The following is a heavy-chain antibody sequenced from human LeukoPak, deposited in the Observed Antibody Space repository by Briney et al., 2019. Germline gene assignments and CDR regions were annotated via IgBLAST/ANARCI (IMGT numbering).Heavy chain of an antibody. CDR3: ARHKYYGSGSYSGAHDSSDI. D-gene: IGHD3-10*01. Sequence: SETLSLTCTVSGGSISNYYWSWIRQPPGKGLEWIGYIYYSGSTNYNPSLKSRVTTSVDTSKNQFSLKLSSVTAADTAVYYCARHKYYGSGSYSGAHDSSDIWGQGTMVTVSS. V-gene: IGHV4-59*08. CDR2: IYYSGST. J-gene: IGHJ3*02. CDR1: GGSISNYY.